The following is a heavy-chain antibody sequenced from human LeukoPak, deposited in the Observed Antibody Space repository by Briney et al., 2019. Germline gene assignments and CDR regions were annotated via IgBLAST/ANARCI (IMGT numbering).Heavy chain of an antibody. J-gene: IGHJ5*02. CDR1: GRSISSSSYY. CDR2: IYYSGST. Sequence: SETLSLTCTVSGRSISSSSYYWGWIRQPPGKGLEWIGCIYYSGSTYYNPSLKSRVTISVDTSKNQFSLKLSSVTAADTAVYYCARHKGDPVAGTYNWFDGWGQGTLVTVSS. D-gene: IGHD6-19*01. V-gene: IGHV4-39*01. CDR3: ARHKGDPVAGTYNWFDG.